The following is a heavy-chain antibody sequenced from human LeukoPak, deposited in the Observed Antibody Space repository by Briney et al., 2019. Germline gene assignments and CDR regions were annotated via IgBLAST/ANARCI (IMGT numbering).Heavy chain of an antibody. CDR1: GGSFSGYY. Sequence: SETLSLTCAVYGGSFSGYYWSWIRQPPGRGLEWVGEINESGSTNYNPSLKRRVTISGDNSKNQFSLKLNSVTAADTAVYYCARGYCSGGSCYYDDWGHGTLVTVSS. D-gene: IGHD2-15*01. CDR3: ARGYCSGGSCYYDD. CDR2: INESGST. V-gene: IGHV4-34*01. J-gene: IGHJ4*01.